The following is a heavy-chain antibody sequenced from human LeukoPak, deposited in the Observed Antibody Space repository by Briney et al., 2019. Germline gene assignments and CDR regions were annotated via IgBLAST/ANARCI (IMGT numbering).Heavy chain of an antibody. V-gene: IGHV3-53*01. CDR2: IYSGGST. J-gene: IGHJ6*03. CDR3: ARVVASSSWYAPYYMDV. Sequence: GGSLRLSCAASGFTVSSNYMSWVRQAPGKGLEWVSVIYSGGSTYYADSVKGRFTISRDNSKNTLYLQMNSLRAEDTAVYYCARVVASSSWYAPYYMDVWGKGTTVTISS. CDR1: GFTVSSNY. D-gene: IGHD6-13*01.